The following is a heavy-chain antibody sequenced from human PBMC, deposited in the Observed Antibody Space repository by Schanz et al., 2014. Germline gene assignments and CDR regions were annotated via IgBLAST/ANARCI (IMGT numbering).Heavy chain of an antibody. Sequence: EVQLVESGGGLIQPGGSLRLSCAASGFSVSSNYMSWVRQAPGKGLEWVSVIYRGGSTYYADSVKGRFTISRDNSKNTLYLHMNSLRAEDAAVYRCARDKNYDDSAEYGMDVWGQGTTVTVSS. V-gene: IGHV3-53*01. CDR3: ARDKNYDDSAEYGMDV. CDR1: GFSVSSNY. J-gene: IGHJ6*02. CDR2: IYRGGST. D-gene: IGHD3-22*01.